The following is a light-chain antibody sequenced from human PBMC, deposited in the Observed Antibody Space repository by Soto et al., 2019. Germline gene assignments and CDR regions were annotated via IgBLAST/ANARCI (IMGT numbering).Light chain of an antibody. CDR2: DSS. Sequence: DIQMTQSPSRLSASVGDRVTISCRASQPISNWLAWYQQKPGKAPKLLIYDSSSLETGVPPRFSGTGSGTQYTLTISSLQPDDSATYYCQQYNSDPYTFGQGTRLQIK. V-gene: IGKV1-5*01. CDR1: QPISNW. CDR3: QQYNSDPYT. J-gene: IGKJ2*01.